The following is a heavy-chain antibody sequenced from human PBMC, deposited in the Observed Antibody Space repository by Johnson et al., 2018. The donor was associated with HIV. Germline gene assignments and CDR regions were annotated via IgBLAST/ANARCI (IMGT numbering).Heavy chain of an antibody. Sequence: QVQLVESGGGVVQPGRSLRLSCAASGFTFSSYAMHWVRQAPGKGLEWVAVISYDGSNKYYADSVKGRFTISRDKSKNTLYLQMNSLRAEDTAVFYCARAIVVDDDAFDIWGLGTMVTVSS. CDR1: GFTFSSYA. D-gene: IGHD3-22*01. CDR2: ISYDGSNK. V-gene: IGHV3-30*04. CDR3: ARAIVVDDDAFDI. J-gene: IGHJ3*02.